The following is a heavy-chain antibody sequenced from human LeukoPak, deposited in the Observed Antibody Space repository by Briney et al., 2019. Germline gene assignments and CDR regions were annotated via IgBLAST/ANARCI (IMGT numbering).Heavy chain of an antibody. CDR2: ISGSGGST. V-gene: IGHV3-23*01. J-gene: IGHJ4*02. Sequence: GGSLRLSCAASGFTFSTYAMNWVRQAPGKGLEWVSGISGSGGSTSYADSVKGRFTISRDNSKNTLYLQMNSLRAGDTAVYYCAKSTVVTPKASDYWGQGTLVTVSS. CDR3: AKSTVVTPKASDY. CDR1: GFTFSTYA. D-gene: IGHD4-23*01.